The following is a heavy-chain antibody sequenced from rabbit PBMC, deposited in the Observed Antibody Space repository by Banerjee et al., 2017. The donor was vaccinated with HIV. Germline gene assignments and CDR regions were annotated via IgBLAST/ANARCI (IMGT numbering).Heavy chain of an antibody. V-gene: IGHV1S45*01. J-gene: IGHJ4*01. CDR3: ARDLAGVIGWNFSL. CDR1: GFSFSSSHW. D-gene: IGHD4-1*01. CDR2: IYLGSRGYT. Sequence: QEQLVESGGGLVKPGGSLTLTCAASGFSFSSSHWICWVRQAPGKGLEWVACIYLGSRGYTDYAIWAKGRFTISKTSSTTVTLQMTSLTAADTATYLCARDLAGVIGWNFSLWGPGTLVTVS.